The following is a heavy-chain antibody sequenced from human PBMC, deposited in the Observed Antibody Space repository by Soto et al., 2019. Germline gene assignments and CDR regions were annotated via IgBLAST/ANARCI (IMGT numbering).Heavy chain of an antibody. J-gene: IGHJ4*02. CDR3: AREGWMVGGRGLPRKIDY. CDR2: ISAYNGNT. D-gene: IGHD3-10*02. V-gene: IGHV1-18*01. CDR1: GYTFTSYG. Sequence: QVPLVQSGAEVKKPGASVKVSCKASGYTFTSYGISWVRQAPGQGLEWMGWISAYNGNTNYAQKLQGSVTMTTDTSTSTAYMELRSLRSDDTAVYYCAREGWMVGGRGLPRKIDYWGQGTLVTVSS.